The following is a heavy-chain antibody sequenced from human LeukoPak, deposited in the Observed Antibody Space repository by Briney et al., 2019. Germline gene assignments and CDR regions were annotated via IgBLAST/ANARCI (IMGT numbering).Heavy chain of an antibody. CDR1: GFTFSSYS. J-gene: IGHJ6*04. CDR3: AELGITMIGGV. CDR2: ISSSGSTI. Sequence: GGSLGLSCAASGFTFSSYSMNWVRQAPGKGLEWVSYISSSGSTIYYADSVKGRFTISRDNAKNSLYLQMNSLRAEDTAVYYCAELGITMIGGVWGKGTTVTISS. D-gene: IGHD3-10*02. V-gene: IGHV3-48*04.